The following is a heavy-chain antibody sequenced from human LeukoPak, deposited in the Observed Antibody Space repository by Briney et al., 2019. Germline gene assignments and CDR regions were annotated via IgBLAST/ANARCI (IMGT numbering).Heavy chain of an antibody. V-gene: IGHV4-59*01. CDR1: GGPISSYY. J-gene: IGHJ4*02. CDR2: IYYSGST. D-gene: IGHD2-15*01. CDR3: ARVKAASFDY. Sequence: PSETLSLTCTVSGGPISSYYWSWIRQPPGKGLEWIGYIYYSGSTNYNPSLKSRVTISVDTSKNQFSLKLSSVTAADTAVYYCARVKAASFDYWGQGTLVTVSS.